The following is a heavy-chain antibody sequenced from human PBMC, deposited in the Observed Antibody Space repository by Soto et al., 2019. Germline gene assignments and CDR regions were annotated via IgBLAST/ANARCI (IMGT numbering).Heavy chain of an antibody. J-gene: IGHJ4*02. CDR2: IFYSGTT. V-gene: IGHV4-30-4*01. D-gene: IGHD6-13*01. Sequence: LSLTCTVSGDSISSADYYWSWIRQTPGKGLEWIGHIFYSGTTYYNPSLKSRLTISVDTSKNQFSLNLSSVTAADTAVYYCAGGAAADYFDYWGQGTLVTVS. CDR3: AGGAAADYFDY. CDR1: GDSISSADYY.